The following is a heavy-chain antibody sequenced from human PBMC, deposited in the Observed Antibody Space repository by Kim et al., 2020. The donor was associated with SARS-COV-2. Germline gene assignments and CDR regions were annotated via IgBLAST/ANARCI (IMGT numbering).Heavy chain of an antibody. J-gene: IGHJ4*02. CDR1: GGSISSSSYY. CDR3: ARLGGGRGYDILTGYYPFHYFDY. V-gene: IGHV4-39*01. Sequence: SETLSLTCTVSGGSISSSSYYWGWIRQPPGKGLEWIGSIYYSGSTYYNPSLKSRVTISVDTSKNQFSLKLSSVTAADTAVYYCARLGGGRGYDILTGYYPFHYFDYWGQGTLVTVSS. D-gene: IGHD3-9*01. CDR2: IYYSGST.